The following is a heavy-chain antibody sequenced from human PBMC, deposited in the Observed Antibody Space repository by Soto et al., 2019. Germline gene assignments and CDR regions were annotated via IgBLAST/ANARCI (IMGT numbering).Heavy chain of an antibody. D-gene: IGHD1-26*01. CDR1: GGSISSDC. V-gene: IGHV4-59*01. Sequence: SETLSLTWTVFGGSISSDCWSWIRQPPGKGLEWIGYIYYSGSTNYNPSLKSRVTISVDTSKNQFSLKLSSVTAADTAVYYCARDDPSGSSAFDYWGQGTLVTVSS. J-gene: IGHJ4*02. CDR3: ARDDPSGSSAFDY. CDR2: IYYSGST.